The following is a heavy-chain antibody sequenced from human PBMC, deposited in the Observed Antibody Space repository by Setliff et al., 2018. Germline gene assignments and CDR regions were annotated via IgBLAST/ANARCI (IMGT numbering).Heavy chain of an antibody. CDR3: ARHKTGAVGTGEHFQH. D-gene: IGHD6-19*01. Sequence: GSLRLSCAASGFSFTTYTMNWIRQPPGKGLEWFGSVYYSGTTKYNPSLGSRVTISVDASKNQFSLKLSSVTAADTAVYYCARHKTGAVGTGEHFQHWGQGTLVTVSS. V-gene: IGHV4-39*01. CDR1: GFSFTTYT. J-gene: IGHJ1*01. CDR2: VYYSGTT.